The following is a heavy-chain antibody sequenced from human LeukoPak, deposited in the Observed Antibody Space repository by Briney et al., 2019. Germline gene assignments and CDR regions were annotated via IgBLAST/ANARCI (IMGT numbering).Heavy chain of an antibody. V-gene: IGHV4-30-2*01. CDR1: GGSISSGGYS. CDR3: ARDDYDSSGYYHFDY. CDR2: IYHSGST. D-gene: IGHD3-22*01. Sequence: SQTLSLTCAVSGGSISSGGYSWSWIRQPPGKGLEWIGHIYHSGSTYYNPSLKSRVTISVDRSKNQFSLKLSSVTAADTAVYYCARDDYDSSGYYHFDYWGQGTLVTVSS. J-gene: IGHJ4*02.